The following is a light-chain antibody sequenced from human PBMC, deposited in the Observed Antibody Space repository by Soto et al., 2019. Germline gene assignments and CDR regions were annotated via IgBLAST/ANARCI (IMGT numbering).Light chain of an antibody. J-gene: IGKJ1*01. Sequence: EIVMTQSPATLSVSPGERATLSCRASQSVSSNLAWYQQKPGQAPRLLIYGASTRATGIPARFSGSGSGTEFTLTISSLLSEDFAVYYCQQYNNWPRTFCQGTKVDIK. CDR1: QSVSSN. CDR2: GAS. V-gene: IGKV3-15*01. CDR3: QQYNNWPRT.